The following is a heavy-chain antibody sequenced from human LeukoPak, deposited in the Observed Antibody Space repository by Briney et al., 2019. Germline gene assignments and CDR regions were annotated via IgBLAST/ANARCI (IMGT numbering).Heavy chain of an antibody. V-gene: IGHV4-31*03. CDR3: ARSSDSSSADFDY. Sequence: PSQTLSLTCTVSGGSISSGGYYWSWLRQHPGTGLEWIGYIYYSGSTYYNPSLKSRVTISVDTSKNQFSLKLSSVTAADTAVYYCARSSDSSSADFDYWGQGTLVTVSS. J-gene: IGHJ4*02. D-gene: IGHD6-6*01. CDR1: GGSISSGGYY. CDR2: IYYSGST.